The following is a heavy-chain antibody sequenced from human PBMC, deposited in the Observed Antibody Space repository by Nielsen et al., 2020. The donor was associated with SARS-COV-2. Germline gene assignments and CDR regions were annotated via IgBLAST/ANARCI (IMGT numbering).Heavy chain of an antibody. CDR2: INSDGRTT. D-gene: IGHD5/OR15-5a*01. CDR1: VFTFGSSW. CDR3: ARAKFYDSGVDP. J-gene: IGHJ5*02. V-gene: IGHV3-74*01. Sequence: GESLKISCAASVFTFGSSWMHWVRQAPGKGLVWVSRINSDGRTTTYADSVKGRFTISRDNAKNTLYLQMNSLRAEDTAVYYCARAKFYDSGVDPWGQGTLVTVSS.